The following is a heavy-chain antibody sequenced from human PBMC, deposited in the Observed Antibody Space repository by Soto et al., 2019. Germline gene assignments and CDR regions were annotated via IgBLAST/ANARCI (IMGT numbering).Heavy chain of an antibody. CDR1: EFTFSNYA. CDR2: ISYGGGTT. Sequence: GESLRLSCAASEFTFSNYAMSWVRQAPGKRLEWVSAISYGGGTTYYADSVKGRFTISRDNSKNTLYLQMNSLRAEDTAVYYCAKNPGYYYDSTGYHFDYWGQGTLVTVSS. CDR3: AKNPGYYYDSTGYHFDY. V-gene: IGHV3-23*01. J-gene: IGHJ4*02. D-gene: IGHD3-22*01.